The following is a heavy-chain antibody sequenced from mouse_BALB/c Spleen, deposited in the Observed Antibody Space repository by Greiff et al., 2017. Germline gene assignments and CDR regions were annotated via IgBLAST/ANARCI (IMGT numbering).Heavy chain of an antibody. CDR2: ISSGGSYT. J-gene: IGHJ4*01. CDR1: GFTFSSYA. V-gene: IGHV5-9-4*01. CDR3: ARDGGNYDYAMDY. D-gene: IGHD2-1*01. Sequence: EVKLMESGGGLVKPGGSLKLSCAASGFTFSSYAMSWVRQSPEKRLEWVAEISSGGSYTYYPDTVTGRFTISRDNAKNTLYLEMSSLRSEDTAMYYCARDGGNYDYAMDYWGQGTSVTVSS.